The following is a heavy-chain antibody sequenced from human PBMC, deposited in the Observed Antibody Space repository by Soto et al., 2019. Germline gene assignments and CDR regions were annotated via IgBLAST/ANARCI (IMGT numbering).Heavy chain of an antibody. V-gene: IGHV1-69*02. D-gene: IGHD3-9*01. CDR1: GGTFSSYT. CDR3: AIDKVAFDDHY. J-gene: IGHJ4*02. Sequence: QVQLVQSGAEVKKPGSSVKVSCKASGGTFSSYTISWVRQAPGQGLEWMGRIIPILGIANYAQKFQGRVTITADKSTRTADMELSSLRSEDTAVYYCAIDKVAFDDHYWGQGTLVTVSS. CDR2: IIPILGIA.